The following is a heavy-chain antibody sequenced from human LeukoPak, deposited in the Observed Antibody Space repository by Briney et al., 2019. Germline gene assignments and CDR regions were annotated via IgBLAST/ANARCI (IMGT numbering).Heavy chain of an antibody. Sequence: PSKTRSFTGTASGASISIYSGSGIAHPPGKGRDGIGKINHIESTNYNPSLKSRVTISVDTSKNQFSLKLSSVTAADTAVYYCARGHPDDIDLAVAGPLGGYYFDYWGQGTLVTVSS. CDR2: INHIEST. CDR1: GASISIYS. J-gene: IGHJ4*02. V-gene: IGHV4-34*01. D-gene: IGHD6-19*01. CDR3: ARGHPDDIDLAVAGPLGGYYFDY.